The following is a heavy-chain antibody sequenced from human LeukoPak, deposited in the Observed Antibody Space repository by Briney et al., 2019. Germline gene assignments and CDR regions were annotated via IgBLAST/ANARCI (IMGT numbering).Heavy chain of an antibody. J-gene: IGHJ4*02. Sequence: SETLSLTCTVSGGSINSYYWSWIRQPPGKGLEWIGYIYYSGSTNYNPSLKSRVTISVDTSKNQFSLKLSSVTAADTAVYYCASSSYDILTGYYLTKFDYWGQGTLVTVSS. V-gene: IGHV4-59*08. D-gene: IGHD3-9*01. CDR3: ASSSYDILTGYYLTKFDY. CDR1: GGSINSYY. CDR2: IYYSGST.